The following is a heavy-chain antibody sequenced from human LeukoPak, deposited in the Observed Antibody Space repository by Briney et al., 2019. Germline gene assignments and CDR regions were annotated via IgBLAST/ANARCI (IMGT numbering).Heavy chain of an antibody. CDR1: GGSISSSSYY. J-gene: IGHJ4*02. CDR3: ARVNSGYDYDAFDY. V-gene: IGHV4-39*07. CDR2: IYYSGST. D-gene: IGHD5-12*01. Sequence: PSETLSLTCTVSGGSISSSSYYWGWIRQPPGKGLEWIGSIYYSGSTYYNPSLKSRVTISVDTSKNQFSLKLSSVTAADTAVYYCARVNSGYDYDAFDYWGQGTLVTVSS.